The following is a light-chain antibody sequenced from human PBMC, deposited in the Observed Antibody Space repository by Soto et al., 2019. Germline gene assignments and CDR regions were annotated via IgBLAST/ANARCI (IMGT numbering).Light chain of an antibody. CDR3: QQFGRSSWT. J-gene: IGKJ1*01. Sequence: EIVLTQSPGTLSLSPGERATLSCRASQSIGSSDLAWYQQKPGQSPRLLIYGASSRATGIPDRFSGSGSGTDFTLTLSRLEPEDFAVYYCQQFGRSSWTFGRGTKVEIK. V-gene: IGKV3-20*01. CDR2: GAS. CDR1: QSIGSSD.